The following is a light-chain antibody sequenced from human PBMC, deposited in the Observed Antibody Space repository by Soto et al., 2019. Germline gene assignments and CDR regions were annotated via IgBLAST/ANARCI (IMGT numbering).Light chain of an antibody. V-gene: IGLV3-21*04. CDR1: NIGSKS. Sequence: SSELTQPPSVSVAPGKTARITCGGNNIGSKSVHWYQQKPGQAPVLVIYYDSDRPSGIPERFSGSNSGNMATLTISRVEAGDEADYYCQVWYSSSDHVVFGGGTKLTVL. J-gene: IGLJ2*01. CDR3: QVWYSSSDHVV. CDR2: YDS.